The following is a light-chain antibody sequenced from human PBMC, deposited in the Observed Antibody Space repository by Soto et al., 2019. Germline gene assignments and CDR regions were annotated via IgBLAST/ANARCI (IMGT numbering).Light chain of an antibody. Sequence: QSVLTQPPSASGSPGQSVTISCTGTSSDVGGYNYVSWYQQHPGKAPKLMIYEVSKRPSGVPDRFSGSKSGNTASLTVSGLQAEDEADYYCGSYTSSNTYVFGAGTKVTVL. V-gene: IGLV2-8*01. CDR1: SSDVGGYNY. J-gene: IGLJ1*01. CDR3: GSYTSSNTYV. CDR2: EVS.